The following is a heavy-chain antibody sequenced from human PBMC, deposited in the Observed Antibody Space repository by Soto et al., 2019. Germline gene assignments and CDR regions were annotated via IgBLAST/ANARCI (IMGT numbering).Heavy chain of an antibody. CDR1: GGSFSGYY. CDR2: INHSGST. D-gene: IGHD2-2*01. J-gene: IGHJ4*02. Sequence: SLTCAVYGGSFSGYYWSWIRQPPGKGLEWIGEINHSGSTNYNPSLKSRVTISVDTSKNQFSLKLSSVTAADTAVYYCARALDQVVPAAMWGYFDYWGQGTLVTVSS. CDR3: ARALDQVVPAAMWGYFDY. V-gene: IGHV4-34*09.